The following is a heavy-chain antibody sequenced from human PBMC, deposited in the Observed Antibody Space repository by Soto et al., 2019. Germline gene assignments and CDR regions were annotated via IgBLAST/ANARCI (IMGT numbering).Heavy chain of an antibody. J-gene: IGHJ6*02. CDR1: GVTFSSYG. V-gene: IGHV3-30*18. CDR2: ISYEGSAQ. Sequence: QVQLVESGGGVVQPGRSLRLSCAASGVTFSSYGMQWVRQAPGKGLEWVAVISYEGSAQYYADSVKGRVTISRDNSKNTVYLEMNSLRAEDTAVYYCAKEAGLFGASYGSDLDVWGQGTTVTVSS. D-gene: IGHD3-16*01. CDR3: AKEAGLFGASYGSDLDV.